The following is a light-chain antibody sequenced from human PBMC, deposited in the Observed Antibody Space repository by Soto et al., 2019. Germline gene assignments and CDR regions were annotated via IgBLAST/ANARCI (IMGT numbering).Light chain of an antibody. CDR2: DVS. V-gene: IGLV2-14*01. CDR1: SSDVGGYNY. Sequence: QSALTQPASVSGSPGQSITISCTGTSSDVGGYNYVSWYHQHPGKAPKLMIYDVSNRPSGVSSRFSGSKSGNTASLTISGLQAEDEADYYCSSYTSSTLDVFGTGTKLTVL. J-gene: IGLJ1*01. CDR3: SSYTSSTLDV.